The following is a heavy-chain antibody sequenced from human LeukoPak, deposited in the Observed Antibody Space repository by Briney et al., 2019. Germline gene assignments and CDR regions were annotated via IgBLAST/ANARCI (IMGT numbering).Heavy chain of an antibody. CDR1: GGSISPYY. CDR2: IYYSGTT. V-gene: IGHV4-59*08. Sequence: SETLSLTCTVSGGSISPYYWSWIRQPPGKGLEWIGYIYYSGTTNYNPSLKSRVTMSVDTSNNHLSLRLTSVAAADTALYYCARHSYNYYGLDVWGQGTTITVSS. CDR3: ARHSYNYYGLDV. J-gene: IGHJ6*02.